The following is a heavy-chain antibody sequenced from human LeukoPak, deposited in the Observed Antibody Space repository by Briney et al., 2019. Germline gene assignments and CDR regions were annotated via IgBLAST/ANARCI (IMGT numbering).Heavy chain of an antibody. V-gene: IGHV4-34*01. D-gene: IGHD3-10*01. Sequence: PSETLSLTCAVYGGSFSGYYWSWIRQPPGKGLEWIGGINHSGSTNYNPSLKSRVTISVDTSKNQFSLKLSSVTAADTAVYYCARVPYYYGSGSYYGVYYYYYGMDVWGKGTTVTVSS. CDR1: GGSFSGYY. J-gene: IGHJ6*04. CDR3: ARVPYYYGSGSYYGVYYYYYGMDV. CDR2: INHSGST.